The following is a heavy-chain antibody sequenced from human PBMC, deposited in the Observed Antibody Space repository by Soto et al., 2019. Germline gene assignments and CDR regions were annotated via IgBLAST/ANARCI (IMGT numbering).Heavy chain of an antibody. J-gene: IGHJ6*02. V-gene: IGHV3-33*01. D-gene: IGHD3-3*01. Sequence: QVQLVESGGGVVQPGRSLRLSCAASGFTFSSYGMHWVRQAPGKGLEWVAVIWYDGSNKYYADSVKGRFTISRDNSKNTLYLQMNSLRAEDTAVYYCARALIEVRFLEWFDYYYYGMDVWGQGTTVTVSS. CDR3: ARALIEVRFLEWFDYYYYGMDV. CDR1: GFTFSSYG. CDR2: IWYDGSNK.